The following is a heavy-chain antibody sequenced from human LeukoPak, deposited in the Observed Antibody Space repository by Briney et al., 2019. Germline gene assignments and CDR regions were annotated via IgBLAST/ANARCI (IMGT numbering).Heavy chain of an antibody. J-gene: IGHJ4*02. V-gene: IGHV4-59*01. CDR3: ARDSGATGDFDY. CDR1: GGSISIYY. Sequence: SETLSLTCTVSGGSISIYYWSWIRQPPGKGLEWIGYIYYSGSTNYNPSLKSRVTISVDTSKNQFSLKLSSVTAADTAVYYCARDSGATGDFDYWGQGTLVTVSS. D-gene: IGHD1-26*01. CDR2: IYYSGST.